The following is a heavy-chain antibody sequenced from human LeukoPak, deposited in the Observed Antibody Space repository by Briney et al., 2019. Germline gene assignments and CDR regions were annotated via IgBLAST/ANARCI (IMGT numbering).Heavy chain of an antibody. D-gene: IGHD3-10*01. CDR2: IYYSGST. CDR1: GGSISSGDYY. J-gene: IGHJ6*02. Sequence: SQTLSLTCTVSGGSISSGDYYWSWIRQPPGKGLEWIGYIYYSGSTYYNPSLKSRVTISVDTSKNQFSLNLTSVTAADTAVYYCASGSYRFYYFHGMDVWGQGTTVTVSS. V-gene: IGHV4-30-4*01. CDR3: ASGSYRFYYFHGMDV.